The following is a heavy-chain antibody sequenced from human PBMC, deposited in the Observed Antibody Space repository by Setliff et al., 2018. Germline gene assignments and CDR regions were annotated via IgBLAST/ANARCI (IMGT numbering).Heavy chain of an antibody. D-gene: IGHD3-10*01. CDR2: IYYTGKT. CDR3: ARTSTYVLGSGNYWDRWFDP. Sequence: PSETLSLTCTVSGDSLSGDNYFWSWIRHLPGKGLQWLGHIYYTGKTYYNPSLKSRLEMSVDTSKREFALRLSSVTAADTAVYYCARTSTYVLGSGNYWDRWFDPWSQGTLVTVSS. J-gene: IGHJ5*02. V-gene: IGHV4-30-4*02. CDR1: GDSLSGDNYF.